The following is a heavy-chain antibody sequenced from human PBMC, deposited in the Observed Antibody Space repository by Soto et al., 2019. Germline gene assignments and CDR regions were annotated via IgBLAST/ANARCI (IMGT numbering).Heavy chain of an antibody. V-gene: IGHV1-46*01. Sequence: ASVKVSCKASGYTFASYYMHWVRQAPGQGLEWMGIINPSGGSTSYAQKFQGRVTMTRDTSTSTVYMELSSLRSEDTAVYYCARYSPVAAALDYWGQGTLVTVSS. CDR3: ARYSPVAAALDY. CDR1: GYTFASYY. D-gene: IGHD6-13*01. J-gene: IGHJ4*02. CDR2: INPSGGST.